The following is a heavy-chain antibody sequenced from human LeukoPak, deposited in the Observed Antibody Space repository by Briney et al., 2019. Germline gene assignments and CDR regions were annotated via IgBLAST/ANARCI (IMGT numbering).Heavy chain of an antibody. Sequence: GGSLRLSCAASGFTFSDYYMSWIRQAPGKGLEWVSYISSSGSTIYYADSVKGRFTISRDNAKKSLYLQMNSLRAEDTAVYYCARVQKGIAAAGTGGGWFEPWGQGTLVTVS. D-gene: IGHD6-13*01. J-gene: IGHJ5*02. CDR3: ARVQKGIAAAGTGGGWFEP. V-gene: IGHV3-11*01. CDR2: ISSSGSTI. CDR1: GFTFSDYY.